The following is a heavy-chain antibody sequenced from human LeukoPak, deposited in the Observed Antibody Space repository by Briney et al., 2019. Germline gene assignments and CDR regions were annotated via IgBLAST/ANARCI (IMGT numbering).Heavy chain of an antibody. CDR3: ARDSGMVRGTVDY. D-gene: IGHD3-10*01. CDR2: INPSGGST. CDR1: GYTFTSYY. V-gene: IGHV1-46*01. Sequence: EASVKVSCKSSGYTFTSYYMYWVRQAPGQGLEWMGIINPSGGSTSYAQKFQGRVTMTRDTSTSTVYMELSSLRSEDTAVYYCARDSGMVRGTVDYWGQGTMVTVSS. J-gene: IGHJ4*02.